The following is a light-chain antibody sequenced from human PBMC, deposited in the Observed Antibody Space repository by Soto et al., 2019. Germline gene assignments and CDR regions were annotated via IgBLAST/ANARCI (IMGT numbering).Light chain of an antibody. J-gene: IGKJ1*01. V-gene: IGKV1-39*01. Sequence: DIPLTQSPSSLSASVGDRVTITCRASQSISSYLNWYQQKPGKAPQLLIYAASSLQSEVPSRFSGSGSRTDFTLTISSLQPEDFATYYCQQSYSTPTWTFGQGTKVEIK. CDR1: QSISSY. CDR3: QQSYSTPTWT. CDR2: AAS.